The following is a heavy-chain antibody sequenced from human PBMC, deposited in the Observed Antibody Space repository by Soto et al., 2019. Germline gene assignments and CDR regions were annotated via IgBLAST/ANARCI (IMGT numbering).Heavy chain of an antibody. J-gene: IGHJ4*02. Sequence: QVQLQESGPGLVKPSKTLSLNCTVSGGPISSYYWSWIRQSPGKGLEWIGYIYYSGTTNYNPSLKGRVTISVDTSKNQFSLELSSVTAADTAVYYCARGSSGWPPRLAYWGQGTLATVSS. CDR1: GGPISSYY. D-gene: IGHD6-19*01. V-gene: IGHV4-59*01. CDR2: IYYSGTT. CDR3: ARGSSGWPPRLAY.